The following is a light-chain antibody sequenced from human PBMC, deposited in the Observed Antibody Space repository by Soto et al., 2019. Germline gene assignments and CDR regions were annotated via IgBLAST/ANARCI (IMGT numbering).Light chain of an antibody. CDR1: SSNIGAGYD. Sequence: QSVLAQPPSVSGAAGQSVTISCSGSSSNIGAGYDVHWYQQFPGGAPKSLIFGNYNRPSGVPNRFSGSRSGSSASLAIAGLQPEDEAFYYCQAYDDGLSGSVFGTGTKGTAL. CDR3: QAYDDGLSGSV. V-gene: IGLV1-40*01. CDR2: GNY. J-gene: IGLJ1*01.